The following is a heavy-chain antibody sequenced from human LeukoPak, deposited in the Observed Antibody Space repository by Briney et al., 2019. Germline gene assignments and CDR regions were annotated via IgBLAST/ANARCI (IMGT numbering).Heavy chain of an antibody. D-gene: IGHD2-2*01. Sequence: GGSLRLSCAASGFTFSVYGMHWVRQGPGKGLEWVALISHDGGNKNYTDSVKGRFTISRDNSKNTVYLQMNSLRPEDTAVYYCARDLRGYCSNWGQGTLVTVSS. CDR2: ISHDGGNK. CDR1: GFTFSVYG. V-gene: IGHV3-30*03. J-gene: IGHJ4*02. CDR3: ARDLRGYCSN.